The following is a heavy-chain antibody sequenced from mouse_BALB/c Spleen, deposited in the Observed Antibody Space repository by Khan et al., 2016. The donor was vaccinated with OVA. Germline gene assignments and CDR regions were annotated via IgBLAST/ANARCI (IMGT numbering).Heavy chain of an antibody. V-gene: IGHV1S136*01. CDR3: APVGNCYVSVAY. D-gene: IGHD1-1*01. J-gene: IGHJ3*01. CDR1: GYTFTSYV. CDR2: IYPFNDDT. Sequence: EVQLQQSGPELVKPGASVKMSCKASGYTFTSYVMHWVKQKPGLGLEWIGYIYPFNDDTKYNEKFKGKATLTSDKSSSTAYMELSSLTSEDSAVYYCAPVGNCYVSVAYWGQGTLVTVSA.